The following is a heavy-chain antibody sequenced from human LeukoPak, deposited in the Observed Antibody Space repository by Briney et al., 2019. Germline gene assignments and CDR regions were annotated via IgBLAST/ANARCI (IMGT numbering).Heavy chain of an antibody. Sequence: SETLSLTCTVSGGSISSYYWSWIRQPAGKGLEWIGRIYTSGSTNYNPSLKSRVTMSVDTSKNQFSLKLSSVTAADTAVYYCARLYGFLGYCSSTSCYHFDYWGQGTLVTVSS. V-gene: IGHV4-4*07. CDR1: GGSISSYY. CDR2: IYTSGST. CDR3: ARLYGFLGYCSSTSCYHFDY. D-gene: IGHD2-2*01. J-gene: IGHJ4*02.